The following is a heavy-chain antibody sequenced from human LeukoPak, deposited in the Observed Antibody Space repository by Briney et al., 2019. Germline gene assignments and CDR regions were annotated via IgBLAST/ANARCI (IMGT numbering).Heavy chain of an antibody. Sequence: ASVKVSCKASGYTFTSYAMNWVRQAPGQGLEWMGWTSAYNGNTNYAQKLQGRVTMTADTSTSTAYMELRSLRSDDTAVYYCARVLVRAFRLVQNYGMDVWGQGTTVTVSS. CDR1: GYTFTSYA. CDR3: ARVLVRAFRLVQNYGMDV. J-gene: IGHJ6*02. CDR2: TSAYNGNT. D-gene: IGHD6-19*01. V-gene: IGHV1-18*01.